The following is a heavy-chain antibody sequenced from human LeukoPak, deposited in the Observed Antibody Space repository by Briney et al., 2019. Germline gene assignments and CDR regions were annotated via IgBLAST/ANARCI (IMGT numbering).Heavy chain of an antibody. D-gene: IGHD3-22*01. Sequence: SVKVSCKASGGTFATYSYSWVRQAPGQGLEWMGRIIPVLDKTNYAQKFQGRVTITADKTTNTAYMDLSSLRSEDTAVYYCARRHYYDSIYFDYWGQGTLVTVSS. J-gene: IGHJ4*02. CDR1: GGTFATYS. CDR3: ARRHYYDSIYFDY. V-gene: IGHV1-69*02. CDR2: IIPVLDKT.